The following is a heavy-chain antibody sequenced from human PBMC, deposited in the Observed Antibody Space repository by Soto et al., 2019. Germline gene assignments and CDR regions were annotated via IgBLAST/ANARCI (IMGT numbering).Heavy chain of an antibody. V-gene: IGHV4-39*01. CDR2: ISYSGST. CDR1: GGSISSSSYY. Sequence: PSETLSLTCTVSGGSISSSSYYWGWIRQSPEKGLEWIASISYSGSTYYNPTLKSRLIISVDTSKSQFSLKLSSVTAVDTAVYYCARHFRWLNTFDYWGQGTLVTVSS. D-gene: IGHD6-19*01. J-gene: IGHJ4*02. CDR3: ARHFRWLNTFDY.